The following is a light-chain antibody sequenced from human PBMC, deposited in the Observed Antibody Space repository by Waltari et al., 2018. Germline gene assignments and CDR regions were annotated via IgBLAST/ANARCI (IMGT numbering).Light chain of an antibody. V-gene: IGLV4-69*01. Sequence: QLVLTQSPSASASLGASVKLTCTLSSGHRSTIIAWLQQQPEKGPRYLMKVNSDGSHSKGDDIPDRLSGSSSGAERYLTISSLQSEDEADYSCETGGHGTWVFGGGTKLTVL. CDR2: VNSDGSH. J-gene: IGLJ3*02. CDR3: ETGGHGTWV. CDR1: SGHRSTI.